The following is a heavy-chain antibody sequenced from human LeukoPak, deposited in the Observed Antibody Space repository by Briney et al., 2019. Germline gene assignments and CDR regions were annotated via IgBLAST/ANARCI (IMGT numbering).Heavy chain of an antibody. CDR3: ARQALWFFDH. V-gene: IGHV4-39*01. Sequence: PSETLSLTCTVSGGSISSNSNYWAWIRQPPGRGLEWIGSISYGGSTYYSPSLESRVTISVDTSKNQFSLRPSSVTAADTAVYYCARQALWFFDHWGQGTLVTVSS. J-gene: IGHJ4*02. D-gene: IGHD2-21*01. CDR1: GGSISSNSNY. CDR2: ISYGGST.